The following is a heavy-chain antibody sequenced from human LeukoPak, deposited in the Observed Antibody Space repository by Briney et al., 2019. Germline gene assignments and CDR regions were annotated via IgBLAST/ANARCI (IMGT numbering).Heavy chain of an antibody. CDR3: ARVGYCSGGGCYPAAFDI. CDR2: INPNSGGT. V-gene: IGHV1-2*06. CDR1: GYTFTGYY. Sequence: ASVKVSCKASGYTFTGYYMHWVRQAPGQGLEWMGRINPNSGGTNYAQKFQGRVTMTRDTSISTAYMELSRLRSDDTAVYYCARVGYCSGGGCYPAAFDIWGQGTMVTVSS. D-gene: IGHD2-15*01. J-gene: IGHJ3*02.